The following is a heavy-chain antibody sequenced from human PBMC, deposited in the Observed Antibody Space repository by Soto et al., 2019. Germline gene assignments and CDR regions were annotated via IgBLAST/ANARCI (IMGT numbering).Heavy chain of an antibody. V-gene: IGHV4-59*08. CDR2: IFYSGST. D-gene: IGHD3-16*02. CDR1: GGSISSYY. J-gene: IGHJ3*01. CDR3: ARLSGLDAFDF. Sequence: SETLSLTCTGSGGSISSYYWSWIRQPPGKGLEWIGYIFYSGSTNYNPSLKSRVTISVDTSKNQFSLKLSSVTAADTAVYYCARLSGLDAFDFWRQATMVT.